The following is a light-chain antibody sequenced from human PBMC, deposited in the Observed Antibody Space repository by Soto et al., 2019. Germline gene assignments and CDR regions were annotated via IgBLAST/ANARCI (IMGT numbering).Light chain of an antibody. Sequence: DLQMTQSPSTLSASVGDRVTITCRASQSIGNWLAWYQQKPGKAPKLLIYKASSLQSGVPSRFSGSGSGTEFTLTINSLQPDGFASYYCQQYNSYSVTFGQGTKVEIK. CDR3: QQYNSYSVT. J-gene: IGKJ1*01. CDR1: QSIGNW. V-gene: IGKV1-5*03. CDR2: KAS.